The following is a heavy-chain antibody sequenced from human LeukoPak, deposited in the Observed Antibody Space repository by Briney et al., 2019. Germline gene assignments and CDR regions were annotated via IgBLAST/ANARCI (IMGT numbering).Heavy chain of an antibody. CDR2: INPSGGST. D-gene: IGHD5-24*01. J-gene: IGHJ3*02. Sequence: ASVKVSCKASGYTFTSYYMRWVRQAPGQGLEWMGIINPSGGSTSYAQKFQGRVTITADESTSTAYMEVSSLRSEDTAMYYCARGTWLQSQAFDIWGQGTMVTVSS. CDR3: ARGTWLQSQAFDI. V-gene: IGHV1-46*01. CDR1: GYTFTSYY.